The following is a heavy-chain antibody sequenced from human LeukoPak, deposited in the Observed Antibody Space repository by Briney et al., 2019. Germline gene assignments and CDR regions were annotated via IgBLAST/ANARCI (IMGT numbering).Heavy chain of an antibody. CDR2: IFSGGST. CDR3: ARGRRWDLLVSLIDASDI. CDR1: GFTVSSNF. V-gene: IGHV3-53*01. D-gene: IGHD4-23*01. Sequence: GGSLRLSCAASGFTVSSNFMTWVRQAPGKGLEWLSVIFSGGSTYYADSVKGRFTISRDNSKNTLYLQMSSLRAEDTAVYFCARGRRWDLLVSLIDASDIWGQGTMVTVSS. J-gene: IGHJ3*02.